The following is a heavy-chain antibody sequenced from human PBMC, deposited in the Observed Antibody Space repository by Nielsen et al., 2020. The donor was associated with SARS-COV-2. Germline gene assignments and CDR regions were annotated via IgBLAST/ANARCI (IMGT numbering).Heavy chain of an antibody. Sequence: ASVKVSCKASGYSFTDDYIHWVRQAPGQGLEWMGRINPYSGGTSYARKFHGTVTLTRDASISTVYMELTSDDTAVYYCARARATIFGLVMSYGMDVWGQGTTVAVSS. J-gene: IGHJ6*02. CDR1: GYSFTDDY. D-gene: IGHD3/OR15-3a*01. CDR3: ARARATIFGLVMSYGMDV. CDR2: INPYSGGT. V-gene: IGHV1-2*06.